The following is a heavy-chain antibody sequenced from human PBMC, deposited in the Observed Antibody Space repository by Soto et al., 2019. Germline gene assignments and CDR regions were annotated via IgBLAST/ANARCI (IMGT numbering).Heavy chain of an antibody. Sequence: KSXGSLRLSCVASAFSFTNACMSWVRQAPGKGLEWVGRIKSITDGGTTDYAAPVKGRFTISRDDSNNTLYLQMNSLKTEDTAVYSCSKGRSTYGLDSWGQGTLVTVSS. J-gene: IGHJ4*02. V-gene: IGHV3-15*01. D-gene: IGHD5-18*01. CDR3: SKGRSTYGLDS. CDR1: AFSFTNAC. CDR2: IKSITDGGTT.